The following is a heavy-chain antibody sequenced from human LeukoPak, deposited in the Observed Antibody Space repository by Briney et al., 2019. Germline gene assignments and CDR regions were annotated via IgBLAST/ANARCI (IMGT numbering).Heavy chain of an antibody. D-gene: IGHD3-10*01. J-gene: IGHJ4*02. Sequence: GSRILSCAVSGFTFSGYAMSWVRQAPGKGLEWVSTISGSGDYTYYADSVKGRFSISRDNSKNTLYLQMNSLRAEDTAVYYCARGPGNYYGSGSYYTYWGQGTLVTVSS. V-gene: IGHV3-23*01. CDR1: GFTFSGYA. CDR3: ARGPGNYYGSGSYYTY. CDR2: ISGSGDYT.